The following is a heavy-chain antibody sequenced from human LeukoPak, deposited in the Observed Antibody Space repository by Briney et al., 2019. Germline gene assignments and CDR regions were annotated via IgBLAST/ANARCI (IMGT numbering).Heavy chain of an antibody. D-gene: IGHD6-19*01. CDR3: AKASSGRNAFDI. V-gene: IGHV3-23*01. J-gene: IGHJ3*02. Sequence: GGSLRLSCAASGFTFSSYAMGWVRQAPGKGLEWVSAISGSGGSTYYADSVKGRFTISRDNSKNTLYLQMNSLRAEDTAVYYCAKASSGRNAFDIWGQGTMVTVSS. CDR1: GFTFSSYA. CDR2: ISGSGGST.